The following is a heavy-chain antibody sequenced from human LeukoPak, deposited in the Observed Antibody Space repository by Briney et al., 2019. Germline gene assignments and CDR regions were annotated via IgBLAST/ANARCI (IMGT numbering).Heavy chain of an antibody. D-gene: IGHD1-20*01. CDR1: GFTFSSFG. CDR3: AKDYGITGTGGAWLDP. J-gene: IGHJ5*02. CDR2: IRYGGSNK. Sequence: GGSLRLSCAASGFTFSSFGMHWVRQAPGKGLEWVAFIRYGGSNKKYADSVKGRFAISRDNSKNTLFLQMNSLRPEDTAVYYCAKDYGITGTGGAWLDPWGQGTLVTVS. V-gene: IGHV3-30*02.